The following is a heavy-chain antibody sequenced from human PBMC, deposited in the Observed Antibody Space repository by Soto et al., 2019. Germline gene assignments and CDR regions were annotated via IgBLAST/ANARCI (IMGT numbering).Heavy chain of an antibody. Sequence: GASVKVSCKASGGTFSSYAISWVRQAPGQGLEWMGGIIPIFGTANYAQKFQGRVTITADESTSTAYMELSSLRSEDTAVYYCARRSTVVYDAFDIWGQGTMVTVSS. CDR3: ARRSTVVYDAFDI. D-gene: IGHD4-17*01. CDR2: IIPIFGTA. J-gene: IGHJ3*02. V-gene: IGHV1-69*13. CDR1: GGTFSSYA.